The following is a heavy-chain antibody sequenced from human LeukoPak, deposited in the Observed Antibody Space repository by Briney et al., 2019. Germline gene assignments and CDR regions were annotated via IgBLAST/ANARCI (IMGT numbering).Heavy chain of an antibody. J-gene: IGHJ3*02. CDR3: ARLGYCSGGSCYGYDAFDI. CDR1: GFIVSDNY. V-gene: IGHV3-66*04. D-gene: IGHD2-15*01. CDR2: IYTGGST. Sequence: PGGSLRLSCAASGFIVSDNYVSWVRQAPGKGLEWVSTIYTGGSTYYADSVKGRFIISRDNSKNTLYLQMNSLRAEDTAVYYCARLGYCSGGSCYGYDAFDIWGQGTMVTVSS.